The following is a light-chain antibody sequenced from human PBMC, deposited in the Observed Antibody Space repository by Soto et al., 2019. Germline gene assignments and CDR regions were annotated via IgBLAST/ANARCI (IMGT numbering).Light chain of an antibody. CDR2: SND. Sequence: QSVLTQPPSASGTPGQRVTISCSGSSPNIGSNTVNWYQQLPGTAPKLLIYSNDQRPSGVPDRFSGSESGTSASLAISGLQSEDEADYYCAAWDDSLNGWVFGGGTKLTVL. CDR1: SPNIGSNT. CDR3: AAWDDSLNGWV. J-gene: IGLJ3*02. V-gene: IGLV1-44*01.